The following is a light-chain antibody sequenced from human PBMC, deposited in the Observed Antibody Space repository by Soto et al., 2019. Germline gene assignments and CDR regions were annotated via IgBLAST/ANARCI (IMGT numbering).Light chain of an antibody. CDR2: AAS. V-gene: IGKV1-9*01. J-gene: IGKJ4*01. Sequence: IQVIGPPSCVPARALVSLPITCRASQGISSYLAWYQQKPGKAPKLLIYAASTLQSGVPSRFSGSGSGTDFTLTISSLQPEDFATYYCQQLNSYPLTFGGGTKVDI. CDR3: QQLNSYPLT. CDR1: QGISSY.